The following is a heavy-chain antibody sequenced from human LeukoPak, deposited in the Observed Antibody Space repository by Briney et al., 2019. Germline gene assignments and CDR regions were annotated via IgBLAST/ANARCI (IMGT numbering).Heavy chain of an antibody. CDR2: ISYDGSNK. J-gene: IGHJ4*02. Sequence: GSLRLSCAASGFTFSSYAMHWVRQAPGKGLEWVAVISYDGSNKYYADSVKGRFTISRDNSKNTLYLQMNSLRAEDTAVYYCARVENVVVYDYWGQGTLVTVSS. D-gene: IGHD2-15*01. V-gene: IGHV3-30-3*01. CDR1: GFTFSSYA. CDR3: ARVENVVVYDY.